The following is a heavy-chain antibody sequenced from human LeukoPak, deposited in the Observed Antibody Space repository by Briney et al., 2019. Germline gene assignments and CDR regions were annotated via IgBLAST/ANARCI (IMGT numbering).Heavy chain of an antibody. Sequence: SETLSLTCTVSGGSISSYYWSWIRQPPGKGLEWIGYIYYSGSTNYNPSLKSRVTISVDTSKNQLSLKLSSVTAADTAVYYCARAGVEMATIFLDYWGQGTLVTVSS. CDR2: IYYSGST. CDR1: GGSISSYY. V-gene: IGHV4-59*01. J-gene: IGHJ4*02. CDR3: ARAGVEMATIFLDY. D-gene: IGHD5-24*01.